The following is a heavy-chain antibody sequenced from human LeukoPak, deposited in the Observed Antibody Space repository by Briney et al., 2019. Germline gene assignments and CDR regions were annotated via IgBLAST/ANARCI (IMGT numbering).Heavy chain of an antibody. CDR2: ISANNGNT. Sequence: ASVKVSCKASGYTYSKYAISWVRQAPGQGLEWMGWISANNGNTSNVQEFQGRVSMTTDTSTTTAYMELSRLRSDDTAVYYCAREVFGATMIDYWGQGTLVTVSS. V-gene: IGHV1-18*01. D-gene: IGHD1-26*01. CDR1: GYTYSKYA. J-gene: IGHJ4*02. CDR3: AREVFGATMIDY.